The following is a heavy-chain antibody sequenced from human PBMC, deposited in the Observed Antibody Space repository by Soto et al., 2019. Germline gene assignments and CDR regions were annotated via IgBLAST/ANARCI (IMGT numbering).Heavy chain of an antibody. V-gene: IGHV3-11*01. J-gene: IGHJ6*02. D-gene: IGHD5-18*01. CDR3: ARPMGYSYGTTAEYYYGMDV. CDR2: ISSSGSTI. CDR1: GFTFSDYY. Sequence: PGGSLRLSCAASGFTFSDYYMSWIRQAPGKGLEWVSYISSSGSTIYYADSVKGRFTISRDNAKNSLYLQMNSLRAEDTAVYYCARPMGYSYGTTAEYYYGMDVWGQGTTVTVSS.